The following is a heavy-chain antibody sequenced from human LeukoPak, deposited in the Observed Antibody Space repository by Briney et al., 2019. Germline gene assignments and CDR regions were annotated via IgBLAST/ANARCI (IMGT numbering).Heavy chain of an antibody. CDR3: AREGYYDFWSGYVNDAFDI. D-gene: IGHD3-3*01. J-gene: IGHJ3*02. Sequence: GASVKVSCKASGYTFTGYYMHWVRQAPGQGLEWMGWINPNSGGTNYAQKFQGRVTMTRDTSISTAYMELSRLRSDDTAVYYCAREGYYDFWSGYVNDAFDIWGQGTMVTVSS. CDR1: GYTFTGYY. CDR2: INPNSGGT. V-gene: IGHV1-2*02.